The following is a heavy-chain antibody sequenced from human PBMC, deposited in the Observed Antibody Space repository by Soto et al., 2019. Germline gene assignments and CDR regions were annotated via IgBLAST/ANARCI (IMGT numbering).Heavy chain of an antibody. J-gene: IGHJ4*02. CDR3: ARASSSSSAADY. CDR2: IYDSESA. V-gene: IGHV4-31*03. D-gene: IGHD6-6*01. Sequence: TLSLTCSVSGESIDSGGYYWSWIRHHPGKGLEWIGYIYDSESAYYNPSLKSRVTISMDTSKNHFAMRLSSVTAADTAVYYCARASSSSSAADYWGQGTQVTVSS. CDR1: GESIDSGGYY.